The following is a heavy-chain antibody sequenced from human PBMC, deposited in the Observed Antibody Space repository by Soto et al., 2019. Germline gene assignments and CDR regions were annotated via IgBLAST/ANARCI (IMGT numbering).Heavy chain of an antibody. CDR1: GGTFSSYA. CDR2: IIPIFGTA. J-gene: IGHJ6*03. Sequence: GASVKVSCKASGGTFSSYAISWVRQAPGQGLEWMGGIIPIFGTANYAQKFQGRVTITRDTSASTAYMELSSLRSEDTAVYYCARGLYYYYYYMDVWGKGTTVTVSS. V-gene: IGHV1-69*05. CDR3: ARGLYYYYYYMDV.